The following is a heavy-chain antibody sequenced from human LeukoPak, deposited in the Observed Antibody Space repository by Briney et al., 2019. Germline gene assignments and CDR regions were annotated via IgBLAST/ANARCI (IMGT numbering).Heavy chain of an antibody. CDR2: IYYSGST. Sequence: SWETLTLTCTVSGGSISSYYWSWIRQPPGKGLEWIGYIYYSGSTNYNPSLKSRVTISVDTSKNQFSLKLSSVTAADTAVYYCASARGSYGPIRFDYWGQGTLVTVSS. J-gene: IGHJ4*02. D-gene: IGHD5-18*01. CDR1: GGSISSYY. V-gene: IGHV4-59*01. CDR3: ASARGSYGPIRFDY.